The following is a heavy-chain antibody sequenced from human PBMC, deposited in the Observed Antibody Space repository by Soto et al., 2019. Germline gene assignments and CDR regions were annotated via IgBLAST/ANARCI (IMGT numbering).Heavy chain of an antibody. CDR2: IDPSDAYTKHSPSSYT. J-gene: IGHJ4*02. CDR1: GYTFTNYW. V-gene: IGHV5-10-1*01. Sequence: PGESLKISCKASGYTFTNYWISWVRQVPGKGLEWMGRIDPSDAYTKHSPSSYTKYSPSFQGHVSMSVDRSINTAYLQWSGLKASDTAMYYCARRLDSRGFDFDYWGQGSLVTVSS. D-gene: IGHD3-22*01. CDR3: ARRLDSRGFDFDY.